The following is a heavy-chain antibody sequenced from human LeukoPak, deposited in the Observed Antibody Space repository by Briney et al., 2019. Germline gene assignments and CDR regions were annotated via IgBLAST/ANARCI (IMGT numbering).Heavy chain of an antibody. V-gene: IGHV3-30*04. CDR2: ISFDGSDT. J-gene: IGHJ4*02. CDR1: GFTFINYA. D-gene: IGHD2-21*02. Sequence: PGRSLRLSCAASGFTFINYAMHWVRQAPGRGLEWVAVISFDGSDTYYADSVRGRFTVSRDNSKNTLYLQMNSLRIEDTALYHGAREYCGLDCYSGVDYWGQGTLVTVSS. CDR3: AREYCGLDCYSGVDY.